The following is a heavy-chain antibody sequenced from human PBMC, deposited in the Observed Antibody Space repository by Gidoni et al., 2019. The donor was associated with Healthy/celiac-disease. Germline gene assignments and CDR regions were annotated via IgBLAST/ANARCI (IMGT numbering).Heavy chain of an antibody. Sequence: QVQLVESGGGVVQPGRSLRLSCAASGFTFRSYALHWVRQAPGKGLEWVAVISYDGSNKYYADSVKGRFTISRDNSKNTLYLQMNSLRAEDTAVYYCARDFSGYCSGGSCLSAFDIWGQGTMVTVSS. CDR3: ARDFSGYCSGGSCLSAFDI. D-gene: IGHD2-15*01. CDR1: GFTFRSYA. CDR2: ISYDGSNK. J-gene: IGHJ3*02. V-gene: IGHV3-30*04.